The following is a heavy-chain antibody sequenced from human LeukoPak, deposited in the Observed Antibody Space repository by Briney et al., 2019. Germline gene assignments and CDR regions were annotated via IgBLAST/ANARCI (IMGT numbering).Heavy chain of an antibody. J-gene: IGHJ4*02. CDR3: AKDPNPDIVLMVYSH. D-gene: IGHD2-8*01. Sequence: GGSLRLSCAASGFTSNNYAMSWVRQAPGKGLEWVSAISGSGDITYSADSVKGRFTISRDNSKNTLYLQMNSLRAEDTAVYYCAKDPNPDIVLMVYSHWGQGTLVTVSS. V-gene: IGHV3-23*01. CDR2: ISGSGDIT. CDR1: GFTSNNYA.